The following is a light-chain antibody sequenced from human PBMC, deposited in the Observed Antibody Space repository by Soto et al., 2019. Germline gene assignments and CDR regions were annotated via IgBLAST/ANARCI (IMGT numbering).Light chain of an antibody. J-gene: IGLJ2*01. Sequence: QSVLTQPPSVSGAPGQRVTISCTGSSSNIGAGYDVHWYQQLPGTAPKLLIYGNINRPSGVPDRFSGSKSGTSASLAITGLQAEDEADYCCQSFDSRLRLFGGGTKLTVL. V-gene: IGLV1-40*01. CDR2: GNI. CDR3: QSFDSRLRL. CDR1: SSNIGAGYD.